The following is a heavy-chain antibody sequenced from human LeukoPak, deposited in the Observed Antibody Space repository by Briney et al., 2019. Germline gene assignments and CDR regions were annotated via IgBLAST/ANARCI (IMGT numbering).Heavy chain of an antibody. CDR2: IIPILGTT. J-gene: IGHJ3*01. D-gene: IGHD3-22*01. CDR1: GGTFSSSA. CDR3: ARDDYYDSSAYRENPFDV. Sequence: ASVKVSCKASGGTFSSSAITWVRQAPGQELEWMGGIIPILGTTNYAQKFQGRVTITADESTSTLYMELRSLRSEDTAIYYCARDDYYDSSAYRENPFDVWGQGTMVTVSS. V-gene: IGHV1-69*13.